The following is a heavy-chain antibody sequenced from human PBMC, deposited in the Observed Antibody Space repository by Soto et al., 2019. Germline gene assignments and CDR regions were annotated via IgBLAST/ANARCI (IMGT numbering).Heavy chain of an antibody. CDR2: SIPMFGTA. CDR1: GGTFSSFA. V-gene: IGHV1-69*01. J-gene: IGHJ3*01. Sequence: QVQLVQSGAEVKKPGSSVKVSCKASGGTFSSFAISWVRQAPGQGLEWMGGSIPMFGTANYAQKFQGRVTITAGESTSTAYMELSSLRFEDTAVYYCARSTYYYDSSGSYSRPWGPYDVWGQGTVVTVSS. D-gene: IGHD3-22*01. CDR3: ARSTYYYDSSGSYSRPWGPYDV.